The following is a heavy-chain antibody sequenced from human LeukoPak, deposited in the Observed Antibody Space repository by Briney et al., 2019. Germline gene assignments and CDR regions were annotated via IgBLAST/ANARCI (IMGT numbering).Heavy chain of an antibody. V-gene: IGHV3-33*08. J-gene: IGHJ4*02. Sequence: PGGSLRLSCAASGFTFSSYGMHWVRQAPGKGLEWVAVIWYDGSNKYYADSVKGRFTISRDNSKNTLYLQMNSLRAEDTAVYYCARGPRAVAGYIDYWGQGTLVTVPS. D-gene: IGHD6-19*01. CDR3: ARGPRAVAGYIDY. CDR1: GFTFSSYG. CDR2: IWYDGSNK.